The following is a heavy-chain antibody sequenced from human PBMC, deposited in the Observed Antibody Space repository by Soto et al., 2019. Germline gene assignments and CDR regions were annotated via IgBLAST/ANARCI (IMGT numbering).Heavy chain of an antibody. Sequence: PGGSLRLSCAASGFTVSSNYMSRVRQAPGKGLEWVSVIYSGGSTYYADSVKGRFTISRDNSKNTLYLQMNSLRAEDTAVYYCARDPPPRNWKKQLARFDPWGQGTLVTVSS. V-gene: IGHV3-66*01. CDR2: IYSGGST. CDR3: ARDPPPRNWKKQLARFDP. CDR1: GFTVSSNY. J-gene: IGHJ5*02. D-gene: IGHD1-20*01.